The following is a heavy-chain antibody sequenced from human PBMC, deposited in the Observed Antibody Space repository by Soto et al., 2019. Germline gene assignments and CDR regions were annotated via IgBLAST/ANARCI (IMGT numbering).Heavy chain of an antibody. CDR1: GFMFSSYA. J-gene: IGHJ4*02. D-gene: IGHD1-26*01. V-gene: IGHV3-30-3*01. CDR2: KTYDGSNK. Sequence: QVQLVESGGGVVQPGRSLRLSCAASGFMFSSYAMHWVRQAPGKGLEWVAVKTYDGSNKYYADSVKGRFTISRDNPKNTLYVHMNSMRAEDTAVYYCARGGGLLVDYWGQGTLVTVSS. CDR3: ARGGGLLVDY.